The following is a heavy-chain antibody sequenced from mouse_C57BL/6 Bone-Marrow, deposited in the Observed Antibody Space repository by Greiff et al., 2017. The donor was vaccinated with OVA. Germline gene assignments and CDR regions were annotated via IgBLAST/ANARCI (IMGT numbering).Heavy chain of an antibody. V-gene: IGHV14-4*01. CDR2: IDPENGDT. J-gene: IGHJ3*01. Sequence: EVQLQQSGAELVRPGASVKLSCTASGFNIKDDYMHWVKQRPEQGLEWIGWIDPENGDTEYASKFQGKATITADTSSNTAYLQLSSLTSEDTAVYYCTTCYGSSPWAYWGQGTLVTVSA. D-gene: IGHD1-1*01. CDR1: GFNIKDDY. CDR3: TTCYGSSPWAY.